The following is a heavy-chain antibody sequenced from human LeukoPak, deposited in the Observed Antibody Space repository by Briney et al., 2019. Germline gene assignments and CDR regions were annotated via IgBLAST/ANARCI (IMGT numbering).Heavy chain of an antibody. CDR3: ARARSGWYDY. D-gene: IGHD6-19*01. Sequence: GGSLRLSCAASGFTFSSYAMHWVRQAPGKGLEWVAIISSDASYKYYADSVKGRFTISRDNSKNTLYLQMNSLRAEDTAVYYCARARSGWYDYWGQGTLVTVSS. CDR1: GFTFSSYA. CDR2: ISSDASYK. J-gene: IGHJ4*02. V-gene: IGHV3-30-3*01.